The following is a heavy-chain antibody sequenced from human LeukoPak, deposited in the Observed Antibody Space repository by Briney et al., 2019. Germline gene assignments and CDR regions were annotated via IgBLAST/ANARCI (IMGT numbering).Heavy chain of an antibody. Sequence: GRSLRLSCAASGFTGSSSYMSWVRQAPGKGLEWVSVIYSGGSTYYADSVKGRFTISRDNSKNTLYLQMNSLRAEDTAVYYCANKLYYWGQGTLVTVSS. D-gene: IGHD3-10*01. CDR3: ANKLYY. CDR1: GFTGSSSY. J-gene: IGHJ4*02. V-gene: IGHV3-53*01. CDR2: IYSGGST.